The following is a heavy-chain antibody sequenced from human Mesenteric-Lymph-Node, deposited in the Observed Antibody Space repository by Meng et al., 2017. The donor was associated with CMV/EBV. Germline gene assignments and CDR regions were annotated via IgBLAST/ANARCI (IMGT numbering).Heavy chain of an antibody. J-gene: IGHJ4*02. CDR1: GYTFTGYY. Sequence: ASVKVSCKASGYTFTGYYIHWVRQAPGQGLEWMGWMNPYSGNTGYAQKFQGRVTMSRDTSRSTAYMELSSLRSEDTAVYYCARGNRDCSSASCYNYWGQGTLVTVS. CDR2: MNPYSGNT. CDR3: ARGNRDCSSASCYNY. D-gene: IGHD2-2*02. V-gene: IGHV1-8*02.